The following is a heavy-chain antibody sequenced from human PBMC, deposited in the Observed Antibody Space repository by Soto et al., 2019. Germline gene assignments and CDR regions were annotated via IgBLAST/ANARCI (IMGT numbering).Heavy chain of an antibody. V-gene: IGHV4-30-2*01. D-gene: IGHD3-10*01. CDR1: GGSMRSGDYS. CDR3: ARGAGNHNGSGRLFDY. Sequence: QLQLQESGSGLVKPSQTLSLTCAVSGGSMRSGDYSWSWIRQPPGKGLEWIGYIYYSGNTYYNPSPKSRVTITVDRSKDQFSPKLSSVTPAATAVYYCARGAGNHNGSGRLFDYWGQGILVTVSS. J-gene: IGHJ4*02. CDR2: IYYSGNT.